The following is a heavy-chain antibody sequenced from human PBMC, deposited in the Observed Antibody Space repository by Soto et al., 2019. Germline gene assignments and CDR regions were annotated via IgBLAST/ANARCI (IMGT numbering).Heavy chain of an antibody. D-gene: IGHD4-17*01. Sequence: ASVKVSCKASGYTFSNFAMHWLRQVPGQKLEWMGWINAGNGNTKYSQKFQGRVTITRDTSASTAYMELSSLRSEDTAVYYFARPGYGDYYFDYWRQGTLVTV. CDR2: INAGNGNT. V-gene: IGHV1-3*01. CDR1: GYTFSNFA. J-gene: IGHJ4*02. CDR3: ARPGYGDYYFDY.